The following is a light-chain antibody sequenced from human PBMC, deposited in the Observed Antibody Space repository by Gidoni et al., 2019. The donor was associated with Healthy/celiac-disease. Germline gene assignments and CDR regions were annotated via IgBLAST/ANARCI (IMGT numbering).Light chain of an antibody. V-gene: IGKV3-11*01. CDR2: DAS. CDR1: QSVSSY. CDR3: QQRSNWPLT. J-gene: IGKJ4*01. Sequence: EIVLTQSPATLSLSPGERATLSCMASQSVSSYLAWYQQKPGQAPRLLIYDASNRATGIPARFSRSGSGTDFTLTISILEPEDFAVYYCQQRSNWPLTFGGGTKVEFK.